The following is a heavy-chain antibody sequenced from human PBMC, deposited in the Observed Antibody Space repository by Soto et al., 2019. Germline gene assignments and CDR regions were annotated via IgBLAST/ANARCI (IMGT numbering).Heavy chain of an antibody. Sequence: SETLSLTCTVSGGSISSGGYYWSWIRQHPGKGLEWIGYIYYSGSTYYNPSLKSRVTISVDTSKNQFSLKLSSVTAADTAVYYCARDRSIAARLGSNGYYYYGMDVWGQGTTVTVSS. CDR3: ARDRSIAARLGSNGYYYYGMDV. J-gene: IGHJ6*02. CDR1: GGSISSGGYY. D-gene: IGHD6-6*01. V-gene: IGHV4-31*03. CDR2: IYYSGST.